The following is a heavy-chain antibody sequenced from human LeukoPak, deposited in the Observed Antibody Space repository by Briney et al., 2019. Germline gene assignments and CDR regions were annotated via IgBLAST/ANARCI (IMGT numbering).Heavy chain of an antibody. Sequence: PGGSVRLSCAASGFTFSSYRMNWVRQSPGKGLEWVSYISSSSSTIYYADSVKGRFTISRDNAKNSLYLQMNSLRAEDTAVYYCASGRGPADAFDIWGQGTMVTVSS. CDR1: GFTFSSYR. V-gene: IGHV3-48*01. J-gene: IGHJ3*02. CDR2: ISSSSSTI. CDR3: ASGRGPADAFDI. D-gene: IGHD2-15*01.